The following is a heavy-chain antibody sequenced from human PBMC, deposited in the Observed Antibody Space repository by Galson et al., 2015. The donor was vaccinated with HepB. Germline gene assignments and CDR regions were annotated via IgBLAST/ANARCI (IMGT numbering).Heavy chain of an antibody. V-gene: IGHV3-48*01. CDR2: ISYTSKTI. J-gene: IGHJ4*02. Sequence: SLRLSCAASGFTFSSYWMSWVRQAPGKGLEWVSYISYTSKTIYYADSVKGRFTISRDNAKNSLYLQMNSLRAEDTAVYYCARQWISIDYWGQGTLVTVSS. D-gene: IGHD5-12*01. CDR1: GFTFSSYW. CDR3: ARQWISIDY.